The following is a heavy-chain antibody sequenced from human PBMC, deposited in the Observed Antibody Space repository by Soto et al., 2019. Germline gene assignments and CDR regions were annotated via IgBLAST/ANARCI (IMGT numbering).Heavy chain of an antibody. CDR1: GGTFSSYA. D-gene: IGHD3-3*01. V-gene: IGHV1-69*01. CDR2: IIPIFGTA. CDR3: ARGGFWSGYYTSKQIRGAAYYFDY. Sequence: QVQLVQSGAEVKKPGSSVKVSCKASGGTFSSYAISWVRQAPGQGLEWMGGIIPIFGTANYAQKFQGRVTITADESTSTAYMELSSLRYEYTAVYYCARGGFWSGYYTSKQIRGAAYYFDYWGQGTLVTVSS. J-gene: IGHJ4*02.